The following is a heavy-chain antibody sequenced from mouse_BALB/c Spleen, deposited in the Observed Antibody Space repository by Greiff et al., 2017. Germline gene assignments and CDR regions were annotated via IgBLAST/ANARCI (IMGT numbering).Heavy chain of an antibody. CDR3: VRDGNYGGYFDY. V-gene: IGHV2-9-2*01. CDR1: GFSLTSYD. Sequence: QVQLQQSGPGLVAPSQSLSITCTVSGFSLTSYDISWIRQPPGKGLEWLGVIWTGGGTNYNSAFMSRLSISKDNSKSQVFLKMNSLQTDDTAIYYCVRDGNYGGYFDYWGQGTTLTVSS. J-gene: IGHJ2*01. CDR2: IWTGGGT. D-gene: IGHD2-1*01.